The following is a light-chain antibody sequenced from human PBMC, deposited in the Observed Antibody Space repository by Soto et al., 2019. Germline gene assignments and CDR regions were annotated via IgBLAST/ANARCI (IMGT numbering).Light chain of an antibody. Sequence: ETVMTQSPXTXSXXXGXXXTPPCRASQSVSSALAWYQQKPGLPPRLLIYDASTRATGIPARFSGSGSGTDFTLTISSLQSQDFAVYYCQQYNKWPRTFGQGTKVDIK. CDR2: DAS. CDR1: QSVSSA. CDR3: QQYNKWPRT. J-gene: IGKJ1*01. V-gene: IGKV3-15*01.